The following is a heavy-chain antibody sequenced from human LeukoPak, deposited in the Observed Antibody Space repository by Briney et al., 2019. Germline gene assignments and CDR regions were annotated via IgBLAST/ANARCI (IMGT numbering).Heavy chain of an antibody. V-gene: IGHV4-61*01. CDR3: ARFKSGGFYYFDS. D-gene: IGHD2-15*01. J-gene: IGHJ4*02. Sequence: PSETLSLTCSVSGARLTNPTYFQWSWFRLPPGKGLEFIGKIVARGTAALTPSLQSRVTMSLATSKNEFSLRLTSVTAEDSAVYYCARFKSGGFYYFDSWGQGTLVTVSS. CDR2: IVARGTA. CDR1: GARLTNPTYF.